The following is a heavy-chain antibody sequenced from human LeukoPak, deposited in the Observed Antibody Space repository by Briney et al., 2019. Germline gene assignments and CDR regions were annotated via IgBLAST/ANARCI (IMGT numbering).Heavy chain of an antibody. Sequence: GESLKISCKGSGYRFTDYWIGWVRQMPGKGLEWMGIIYPGDSDIRYSPSFQGQVTISADKSIRTAYLQWSSLEASDTAMYYCARQVAYTSGRTFDFWGQGTLVTVSS. CDR2: IYPGDSDI. CDR1: GYRFTDYW. D-gene: IGHD6-19*01. J-gene: IGHJ4*02. V-gene: IGHV5-51*01. CDR3: ARQVAYTSGRTFDF.